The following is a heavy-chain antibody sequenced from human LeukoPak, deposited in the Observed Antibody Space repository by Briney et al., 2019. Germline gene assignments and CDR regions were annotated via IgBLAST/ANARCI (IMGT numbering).Heavy chain of an antibody. J-gene: IGHJ5*02. CDR2: IRTSGDT. D-gene: IGHD3-3*01. Sequence: PGGSLRLSCAASGFIFSSYAISWVRQAPGKGLEWVSGIRTSGDTFYADSVKGRFTISRDISKNTVYLQMNSLRAEDSAVYYCATLSYDVWTGINWFDPWGQGTLDTVSS. CDR3: ATLSYDVWTGINWFDP. CDR1: GFIFSSYA. V-gene: IGHV3-23*01.